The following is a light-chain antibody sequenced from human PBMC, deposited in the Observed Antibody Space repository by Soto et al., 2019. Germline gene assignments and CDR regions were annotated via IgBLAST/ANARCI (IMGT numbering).Light chain of an antibody. J-gene: IGKJ4*01. Sequence: EIVLTQSPGTLSLSPGERATLSCRASRTLSINSLAWYQQKPGQAPRLLIYAASTRATDIPERFSGSGSGTDFTLSISSLEPDDFALYYCQQRSTWPLTFGGGTKVEIK. CDR3: QQRSTWPLT. CDR2: AAS. CDR1: RTLSINS. V-gene: IGKV3D-20*02.